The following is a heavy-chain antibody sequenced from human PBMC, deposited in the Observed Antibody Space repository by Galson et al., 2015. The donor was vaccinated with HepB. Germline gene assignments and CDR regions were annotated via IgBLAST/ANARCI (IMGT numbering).Heavy chain of an antibody. V-gene: IGHV3-7*01. J-gene: IGHJ3*02. Sequence: SLRLSCAASGFTFNSYWMSWVRQAPGKGLEWVANIKQDGNEKNYVDSVKGRFTISRDNAKNSLFLQMNSPRAEDTAMYYCARDRRGLRRGDSDAFDIWGQGTMVTVSS. CDR3: ARDRRGLRRGDSDAFDI. CDR2: IKQDGNEK. D-gene: IGHD3-10*01. CDR1: GFTFNSYW.